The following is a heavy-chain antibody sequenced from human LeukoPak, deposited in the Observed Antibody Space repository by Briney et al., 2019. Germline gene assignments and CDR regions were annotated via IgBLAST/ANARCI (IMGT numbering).Heavy chain of an antibody. Sequence: GGSLRLSCAASGFTFSSYAMSWVRQAPGKGLEWVSAISGRGRSDIYYTDSVKGRFTISRDNAKNSLYLQMNSLRAEDTAVYYCAIDRRVTYYYDSSGYSTEIYWGQGTLVTVSS. V-gene: IGHV3-21*01. J-gene: IGHJ4*02. D-gene: IGHD3-22*01. CDR1: GFTFSSYA. CDR3: AIDRRVTYYYDSSGYSTEIY. CDR2: ISGRGRSDI.